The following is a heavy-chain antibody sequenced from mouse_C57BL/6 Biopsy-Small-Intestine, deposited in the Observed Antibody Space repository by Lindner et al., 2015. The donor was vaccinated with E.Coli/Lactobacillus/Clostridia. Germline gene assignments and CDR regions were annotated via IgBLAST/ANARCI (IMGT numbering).Heavy chain of an antibody. CDR2: FLPGSGAS. D-gene: IGHD1-1*01. Sequence: VQLQESGPEVVKPGASVEFSCKATGYIFTAYWIEWVKQRPGHGLEWIGNFLPGSGASNYNERFRGKATFTADTSTNTAYMHLNNLTSEDSAVYYCARRDYGSRNPFDYWGQGATLTVSS. V-gene: IGHV1-9*01. J-gene: IGHJ2*01. CDR3: ARRDYGSRNPFDY. CDR1: GYIFTAYW.